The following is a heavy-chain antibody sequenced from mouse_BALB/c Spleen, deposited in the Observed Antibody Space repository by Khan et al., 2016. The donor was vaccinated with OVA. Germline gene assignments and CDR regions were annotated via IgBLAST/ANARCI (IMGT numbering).Heavy chain of an antibody. CDR1: GFTFTDYY. V-gene: IGHV7-3*02. CDR2: IRNKANGYTT. Sequence: EVELVESGGGLVQPGGSLRLSCATSGFTFTDYYMSWVRQPPGKALEWLGFIRNKANGYTTKYSASVKGRFTISRDNSQNILSLQMHTLRPEDSATYYGARDTVSATVYWYFDVWGAGTTVTVSS. D-gene: IGHD1-1*01. CDR3: ARDTVSATVYWYFDV. J-gene: IGHJ1*01.